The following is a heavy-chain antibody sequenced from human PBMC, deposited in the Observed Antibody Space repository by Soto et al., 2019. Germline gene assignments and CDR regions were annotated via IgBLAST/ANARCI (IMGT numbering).Heavy chain of an antibody. J-gene: IGHJ4*02. Sequence: QVPLVQSGAEVKKPGASVKVSCKASGYTFTSYGISWVRQAPGQGLEWMGWISAYNGNTNYAQKLQGRVTMTTDTATSTAYMELRSLRSDDTAVYYCAREWGDYGDYGPGSGDYWGQGTLVTVSS. CDR1: GYTFTSYG. CDR3: AREWGDYGDYGPGSGDY. D-gene: IGHD4-17*01. V-gene: IGHV1-18*04. CDR2: ISAYNGNT.